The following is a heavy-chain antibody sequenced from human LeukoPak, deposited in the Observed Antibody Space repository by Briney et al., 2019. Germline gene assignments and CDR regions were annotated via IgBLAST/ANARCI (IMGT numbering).Heavy chain of an antibody. Sequence: SETLSLTCTVSGGSISSYYWSWIRQLPGKGLEWIGYIHYSGSTYYNPSLTSRVTISIDTSKNQFSLRLSSVAAADTAVYYCAREGSRDFWSGPVYYFDYWGQGTLVTVSS. CDR3: AREGSRDFWSGPVYYFDY. J-gene: IGHJ4*02. V-gene: IGHV4-59*01. D-gene: IGHD3-3*01. CDR2: IHYSGST. CDR1: GGSISSYY.